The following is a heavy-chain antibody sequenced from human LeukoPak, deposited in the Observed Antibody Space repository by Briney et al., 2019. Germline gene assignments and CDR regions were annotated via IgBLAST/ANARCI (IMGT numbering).Heavy chain of an antibody. V-gene: IGHV1-2*02. Sequence: PGASVKVSCKASGYTFTGYYMHWVRQAPGQGLEWMGWINSNSGGTNYAQKFQGRVTMTRDTSISTAYMELSRLRSDDTAVYYCATDTRGYSGYDEQGLDYWGQGTLVTVSS. CDR2: INSNSGGT. D-gene: IGHD5-12*01. J-gene: IGHJ4*02. CDR3: ATDTRGYSGYDEQGLDY. CDR1: GYTFTGYY.